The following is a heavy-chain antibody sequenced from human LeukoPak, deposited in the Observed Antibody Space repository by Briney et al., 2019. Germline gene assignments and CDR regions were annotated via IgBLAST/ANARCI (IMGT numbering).Heavy chain of an antibody. V-gene: IGHV3-23*01. J-gene: IGHJ4*02. CDR1: GFTFNTYA. CDR2: ISGGVGGT. CDR3: AKHRSSSSWAPFDY. D-gene: IGHD6-13*01. Sequence: GGSLRLSCAASGFTFNTYAMSWVRQAPGKGLEWVSAISGGVGGTYYADSVKGRFTISRDNSKNTLYLQMNSLRAEDTAVYYCAKHRSSSSWAPFDYWGQGTLVTVSS.